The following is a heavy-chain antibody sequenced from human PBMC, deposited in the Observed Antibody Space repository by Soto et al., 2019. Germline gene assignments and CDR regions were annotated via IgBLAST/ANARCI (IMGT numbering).Heavy chain of an antibody. Sequence: QITLKESGPTLLKPTQTLTLTCTFSGFSLSTSGVGVGWIRQPPGKALEWLALIYWDDDNRYSPSLKSRLTITKDTSKNQVVLTMTNMDPVDTATYYCAHLHISIPKPYNWFDPWGQGTLVTVSS. J-gene: IGHJ5*02. D-gene: IGHD2-21*01. CDR3: AHLHISIPKPYNWFDP. CDR1: GFSLSTSGVG. V-gene: IGHV2-5*02. CDR2: IYWDDDN.